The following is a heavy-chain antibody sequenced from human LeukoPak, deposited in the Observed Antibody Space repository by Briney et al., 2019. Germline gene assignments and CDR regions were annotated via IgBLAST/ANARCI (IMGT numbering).Heavy chain of an antibody. D-gene: IGHD6-6*01. CDR2: IYTSGST. CDR1: GGSISSGSYY. V-gene: IGHV4-61*02. J-gene: IGHJ4*02. Sequence: PSQTLSLTCTVSGGSISSGSYYWSWIRQPAGKGLEWIGRIYTSGSTNYNPSLKSRVTISVDTSKNQFSLKLSSVTAADTAVYYCARVVAARPGMGQIDYWGQGTLVTVSS. CDR3: ARVVAARPGMGQIDY.